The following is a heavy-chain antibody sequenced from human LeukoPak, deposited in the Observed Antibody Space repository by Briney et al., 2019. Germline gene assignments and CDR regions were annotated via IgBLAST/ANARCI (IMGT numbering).Heavy chain of an antibody. D-gene: IGHD2-15*01. CDR3: ARVRYCSGGSCYSPYYYYYMDV. J-gene: IGHJ6*03. Sequence: SQTLSLTCTVSGGSISSGGYYWSWIRQHPGKGLEWIGYIYYSGSTYYNPSLKSRVTISVDTSKNQFPLKLSSVTAADTAVYYCARVRYCSGGSCYSPYYYYYMDVWGKVTTVTVSS. CDR1: GGSISSGGYY. V-gene: IGHV4-31*03. CDR2: IYYSGST.